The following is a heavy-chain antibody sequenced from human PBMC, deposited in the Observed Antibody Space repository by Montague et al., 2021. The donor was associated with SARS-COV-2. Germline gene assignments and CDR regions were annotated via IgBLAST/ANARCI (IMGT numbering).Heavy chain of an antibody. CDR2: MPYSGST. V-gene: IGHV4-39*01. CDR3: AKSAWHNWYFDI. J-gene: IGHJ2*01. Sequence: SETLSLTCTVSGDSISRNNYYWGWIRQPPGKGLEWIGSMPYSGSTYHNPSLKSRVSISVNTSKNQFSLKLSSMTAADTAVYYCAKSAWHNWYFDIWGRGTLVTVSS. CDR1: GDSISRNNYY. D-gene: IGHD2/OR15-2a*01.